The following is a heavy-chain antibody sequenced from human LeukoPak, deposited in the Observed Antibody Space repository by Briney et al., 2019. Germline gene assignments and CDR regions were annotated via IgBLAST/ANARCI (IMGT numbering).Heavy chain of an antibody. V-gene: IGHV4-34*01. J-gene: IGHJ6*02. Sequence: SETLSLTCAVYGGSFSGYYWSWIRQPPGKGLEWIGEINHSGSTNYNPSLKSRVTISVDTSKNQFSLKLSSVIAADTAVYYCARGPLWFGELIYYYYYGMDVWGQGTTVTVSS. CDR2: INHSGST. CDR3: ARGPLWFGELIYYYYYGMDV. CDR1: GGSFSGYY. D-gene: IGHD3-10*01.